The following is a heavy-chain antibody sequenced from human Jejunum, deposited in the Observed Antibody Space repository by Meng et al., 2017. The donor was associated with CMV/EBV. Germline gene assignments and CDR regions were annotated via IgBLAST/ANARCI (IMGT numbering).Heavy chain of an antibody. CDR3: ATEPIGSGWY. CDR2: FYYSGTT. V-gene: IGHV4-39*07. D-gene: IGHD6-19*01. Sequence: CTVSGASISSRSYYWGWIRQPPGKGLEWIGSFYYSGTTYYNPSVRSRVTIAVDTSKNQLSLKLNSVTAADTAVYYCATEPIGSGWYWGQGTLVTVSS. CDR1: GASISSRSYY. J-gene: IGHJ4*02.